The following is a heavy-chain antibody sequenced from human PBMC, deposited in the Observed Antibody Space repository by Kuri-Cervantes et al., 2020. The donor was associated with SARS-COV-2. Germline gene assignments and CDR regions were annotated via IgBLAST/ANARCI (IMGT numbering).Heavy chain of an antibody. D-gene: IGHD3-22*01. Sequence: SETLSLTCTVSGGSISSGSYYWSWIRQPAGKGLEWIGRIYTSGSTNYNPSLKSRVTISVDTSKNQFSLKLSSVTAADTAVYYCARDLAYDSSGYAFDYWAREPWSPSPQ. J-gene: IGHJ4*02. CDR1: GGSISSGSYY. CDR3: ARDLAYDSSGYAFDY. V-gene: IGHV4-61*02. CDR2: IYTSGST.